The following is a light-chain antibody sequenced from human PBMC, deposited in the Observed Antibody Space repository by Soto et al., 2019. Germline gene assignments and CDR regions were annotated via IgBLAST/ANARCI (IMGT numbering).Light chain of an antibody. CDR3: SSYTTSNTRQIV. J-gene: IGLJ1*01. V-gene: IGLV2-14*01. Sequence: VLTQPACVSGSPGQSITISCTGTSSDVGGYNYVSWYQQHPGKAPKFMIYDVSNRPSGVSNRFSGSKSGNTASLTISGLQAEDEADYYCSSYTTSNTRQIVFGTGTKVTVL. CDR2: DVS. CDR1: SSDVGGYNY.